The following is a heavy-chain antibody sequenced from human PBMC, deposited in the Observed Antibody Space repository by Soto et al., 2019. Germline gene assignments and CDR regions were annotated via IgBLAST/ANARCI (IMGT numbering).Heavy chain of an antibody. CDR3: DRMGLHLGELSRTWFDP. J-gene: IGHJ5*02. CDR2: IYSSGRT. Sequence: QVQLQESGPGLVKPSQTLSLTCSLSGGSINSDECYWTWMRQSPGKGLEWIGYIYSSGRTHYNPYLKCRNNISLDTSNNLLSMRLSSVTAADTAVYYCDRMGLHLGELSRTWFDPWGRGTLVTVSS. D-gene: IGHD3-16*02. V-gene: IGHV4-30-4*08. CDR1: GGSINSDECY.